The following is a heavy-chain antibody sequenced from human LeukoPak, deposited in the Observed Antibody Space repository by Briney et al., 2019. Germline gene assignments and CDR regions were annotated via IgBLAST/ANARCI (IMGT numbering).Heavy chain of an antibody. CDR3: AKIAETSGTYGQGFDY. V-gene: IGHV3-48*01. Sequence: GGSLRLSCAASGFTFSSYSMNWVRQAPGKGLEWVSYISSSSSTKYYADSVKGRFTISRDNSKNTLYLQMNSLRVEDTAVYYCAKIAETSGTYGQGFDYWGQGTLVTVSS. J-gene: IGHJ4*02. CDR1: GFTFSSYS. CDR2: ISSSSSTK. D-gene: IGHD1-26*01.